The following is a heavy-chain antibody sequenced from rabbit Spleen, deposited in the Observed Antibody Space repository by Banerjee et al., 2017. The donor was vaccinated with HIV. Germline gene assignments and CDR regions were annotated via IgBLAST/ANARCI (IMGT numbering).Heavy chain of an antibody. CDR3: ARDSGSSFSSYGMDL. CDR1: GFDFSNYG. D-gene: IGHD8-1*01. Sequence: EQLVESGGGLVQPGGSLKLSCKASGFDFSNYGVTWVRQAPGKGLEWIGYIEPIFGNTYYANWVNGRFTISSHNAQNTLYLQLSSLTAADTATYFCARDSGSSFSSYGMDLWGQGTLVTVS. V-gene: IGHV1S47*01. J-gene: IGHJ6*01. CDR2: IEPIFGNT.